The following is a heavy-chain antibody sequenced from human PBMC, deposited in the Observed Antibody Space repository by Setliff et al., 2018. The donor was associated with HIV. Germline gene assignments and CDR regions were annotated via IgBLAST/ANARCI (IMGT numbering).Heavy chain of an antibody. Sequence: HGESLKISCKTSEYTFNTHWIGWVRRVPGKGLEWMGVIYPGDLRTRYNPSFQGQVTLSVDKSTRTAYLQWNSLRASDSAMYYCATRPLLDTGPSYWGQGTVVTVSS. CDR2: IYPGDLRT. CDR3: ATRPLLDTGPSY. D-gene: IGHD2-8*02. J-gene: IGHJ4*02. CDR1: EYTFNTHW. V-gene: IGHV5-51*01.